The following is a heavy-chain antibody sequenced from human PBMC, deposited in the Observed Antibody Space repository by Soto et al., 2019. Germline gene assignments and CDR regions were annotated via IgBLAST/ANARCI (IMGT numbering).Heavy chain of an antibody. V-gene: IGHV3-23*01. CDR2: ISGSAATT. J-gene: IGHJ4*02. Sequence: EVQLLESGGGLVQPGGSLRLSCAASGFTFSSYALSWVRQAPGDGLEWVSGISGSAATTFYADSVKGRFTISRDNSKITLYLPMNSLRAADTAVYYCAKDLGPLSPRHFDCWVQGTLVTVSS. CDR1: GFTFSSYA. CDR3: AKDLGPLSPRHFDC.